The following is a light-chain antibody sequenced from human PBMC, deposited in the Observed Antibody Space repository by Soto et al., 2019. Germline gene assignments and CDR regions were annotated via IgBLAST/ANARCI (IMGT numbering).Light chain of an antibody. J-gene: IGKJ4*01. CDR1: QGIGDT. V-gene: IGKV3-15*01. Sequence: EVVMRQSPATLSLSPGDGATLSCRASQGIGDTLAWYQHKTGQTPRLLIYDKSTRATGVPNRFSGSRSGAELNLTINRLQSEDFAVYYCQTYNNWPLTFGGGTKVDIK. CDR3: QTYNNWPLT. CDR2: DKS.